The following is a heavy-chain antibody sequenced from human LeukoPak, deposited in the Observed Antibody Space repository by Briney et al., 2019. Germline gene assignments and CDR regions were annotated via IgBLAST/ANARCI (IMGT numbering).Heavy chain of an antibody. D-gene: IGHD2-2*01. J-gene: IGHJ4*02. CDR3: ARAGASSSSSPAGL. CDR1: GFTLSSYW. Sequence: PGGSLRLSCAASGFTLSSYWMSGVRPTPRKGREWVAIILQDGSEKHYVASVKGRFTISRDNAKNSVYLQMNGLRAEDTAVYYCARAGASSSSSPAGLWGQGTLVTVSS. CDR2: ILQDGSEK. V-gene: IGHV3-7*01.